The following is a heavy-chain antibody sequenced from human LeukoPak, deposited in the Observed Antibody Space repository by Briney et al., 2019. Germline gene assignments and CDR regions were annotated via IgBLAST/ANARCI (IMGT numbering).Heavy chain of an antibody. CDR3: ARSSGGFDS. V-gene: IGHV6-1*01. D-gene: IGHD3-10*01. CDR1: GDSVSSNSAV. CDR2: TYYRSEWFI. J-gene: IGHJ5*01. Sequence: SQTLSLTCAISGDSVSSNSAVWNWIRQSPSRGLEWLGRTYYRSEWFIDYAPSVKSRISINPDTSKNQFSLQLDSVAPEDTAVYYCARSSGGFDSWGQGTLVTVSS.